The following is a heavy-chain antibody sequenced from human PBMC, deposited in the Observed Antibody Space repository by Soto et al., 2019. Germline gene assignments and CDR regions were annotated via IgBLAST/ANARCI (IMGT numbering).Heavy chain of an antibody. CDR2: IYYSGST. D-gene: IGHD6-13*01. Sequence: PSETLSLTCTVSGGSISSYYWSWIRQPPGKGLEWIGYIYYSGSTNYNPSLKSRVTISVDTSKSQFSLKLSSVTAADTAVYYCARLRVGIADAFDIWGQGTMVTVSS. J-gene: IGHJ3*02. CDR1: GGSISSYY. V-gene: IGHV4-59*08. CDR3: ARLRVGIADAFDI.